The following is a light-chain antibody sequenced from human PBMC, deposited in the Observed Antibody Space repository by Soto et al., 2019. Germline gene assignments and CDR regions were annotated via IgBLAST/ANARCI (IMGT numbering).Light chain of an antibody. CDR1: QSISTR. Sequence: DIQMTQSPSALSASVVYRVTIACRASQSISTRLAWHQQKPGKAPKLLIYDASSLESGVPSRFSGSASGTEFTLTISSLQPDDFATYYCQQYNSYSTFGQGTKVDIK. CDR2: DAS. J-gene: IGKJ1*01. CDR3: QQYNSYST. V-gene: IGKV1-5*01.